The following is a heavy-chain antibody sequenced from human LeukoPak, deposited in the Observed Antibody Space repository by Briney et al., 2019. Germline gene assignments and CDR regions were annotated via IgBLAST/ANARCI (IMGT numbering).Heavy chain of an antibody. CDR2: IYYSGST. CDR3: ASDGVLWFGELLFPGGYGMDV. V-gene: IGHV4-39*07. J-gene: IGHJ6*02. CDR1: GGSISSSSYY. D-gene: IGHD3-10*01. Sequence: SETLSLTCTVSGGSISSSSYYWGWIRQPPGKGLEWIGSIYYSGSTYYNPSLKSRVTISVDTSKNQFSLKLSSVTAADTAVYYCASDGVLWFGELLFPGGYGMDVWGQGTTVTVSS.